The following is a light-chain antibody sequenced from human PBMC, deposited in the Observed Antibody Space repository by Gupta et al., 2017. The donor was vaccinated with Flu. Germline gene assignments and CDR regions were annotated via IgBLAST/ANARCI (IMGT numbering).Light chain of an antibody. V-gene: IGLV1-44*01. CDR1: NSNIGRNP. CDR2: SID. J-gene: IGLJ3*02. Sequence: SVLTPPPSASRTPGQTITISCSGSNSNIGRNPVNWYQQLPGTAPKLLIYSIDQRPSGVPDRFSASNYATTATITTIGLQAEDVADYYCAAADDSRNGQVFGGGTKVTVL. CDR3: AAADDSRNGQV.